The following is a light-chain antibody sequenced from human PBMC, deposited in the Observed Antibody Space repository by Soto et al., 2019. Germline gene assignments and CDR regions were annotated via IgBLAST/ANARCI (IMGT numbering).Light chain of an antibody. J-gene: IGKJ4*01. CDR1: QDISNY. CDR3: QQYDNRPIT. CDR2: DAS. V-gene: IGKV1-33*01. Sequence: DIQMTQSPSSLYASVGDRVTXXCQASQDISNYLNWYQQKPGKAPKLLIYDASNLETGVPSRFSGSGSGTDFTFTISSLQPEDIATYYCQQYDNRPITFGGGTKVEIK.